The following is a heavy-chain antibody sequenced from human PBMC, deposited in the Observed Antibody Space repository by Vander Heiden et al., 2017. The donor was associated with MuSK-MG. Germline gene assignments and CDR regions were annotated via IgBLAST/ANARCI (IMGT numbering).Heavy chain of an antibody. CDR1: RFTFSSYW. D-gene: IGHD3-10*02. J-gene: IGHJ6*01. Sequence: EVQLVESGGGFVQHGGSLRLACAASRFTFSSYWMHGVRQAPGKALASVALILCDGITTNSADSVKGCFTVSRDTATITLTLHMNSVGADYSSVSYYISDLRMFVGWG. V-gene: IGHV3-74*01. CDR2: ILCDGITT. CDR3: ISDLRMFVG.